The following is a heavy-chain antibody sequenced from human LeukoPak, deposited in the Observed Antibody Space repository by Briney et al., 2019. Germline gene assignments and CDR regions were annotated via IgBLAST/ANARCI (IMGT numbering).Heavy chain of an antibody. J-gene: IGHJ4*02. V-gene: IGHV3-48*04. D-gene: IGHD1-1*01. CDR1: GFPLSSYA. CDR3: ARDFPSAGTTRY. CDR2: ISSSGSTI. Sequence: GGSLRLSCAASGFPLSSYAMSWVRQASGKGLEWVSYISSSGSTIYYADSVKGRFTISRDNAKNSLYLQMNSLRAEDTAVYYCARDFPSAGTTRYWGQGTLVTVSS.